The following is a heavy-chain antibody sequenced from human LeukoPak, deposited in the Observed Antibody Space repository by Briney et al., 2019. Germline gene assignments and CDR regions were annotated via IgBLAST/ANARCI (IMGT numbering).Heavy chain of an antibody. Sequence: TSVKVSCKSSGYTFNSYGITWVRQAPGQGLEWMGWIHTYNGHTNYAQKLQGRVTMTTDTSTSTAYMELRSLRSDDTAVYYCARDQYYDSKGWFDPWGQGTLVTVSS. J-gene: IGHJ5*02. CDR2: IHTYNGHT. CDR1: GYTFNSYG. V-gene: IGHV1-18*01. D-gene: IGHD3-22*01. CDR3: ARDQYYDSKGWFDP.